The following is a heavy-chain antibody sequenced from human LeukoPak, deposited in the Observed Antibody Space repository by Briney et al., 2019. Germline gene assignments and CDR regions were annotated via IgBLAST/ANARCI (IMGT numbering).Heavy chain of an antibody. CDR2: IYYSGST. Sequence: PSETLSLTCTVSGGSISSYYWSWIRQPPGKGLEWIGYIYYSGSTNYNPSLKSRVTISVDRSKNQFSLKLSSVTAADTAVYYCARDHRSVGVSWFDPWGQGTLVTVSS. J-gene: IGHJ5*02. V-gene: IGHV4-59*12. D-gene: IGHD2-8*01. CDR1: GGSISSYY. CDR3: ARDHRSVGVSWFDP.